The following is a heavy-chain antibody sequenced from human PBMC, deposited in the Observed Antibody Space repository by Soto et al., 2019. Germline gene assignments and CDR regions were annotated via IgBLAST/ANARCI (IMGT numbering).Heavy chain of an antibody. CDR3: AKKVPGSNPLDS. J-gene: IGHJ4*02. V-gene: IGHV3-64D*06. CDR1: GFTFSSFA. D-gene: IGHD1-1*01. CDR2: IISKGDST. Sequence: GGSLRLSCAASGFTFSSFAMHWVRQAPGKGLEWVSAIISKGDSTYYANSVKGRFTISRDNSKNTLYLQMNSLRVEDTAVYYCAKKVPGSNPLDSWGQGALVTVSS.